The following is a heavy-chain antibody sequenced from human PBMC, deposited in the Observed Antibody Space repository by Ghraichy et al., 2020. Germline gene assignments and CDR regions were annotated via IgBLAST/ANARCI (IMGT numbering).Heavy chain of an antibody. CDR3: AKDMMDFVG. CDR1: GFTFDDYA. Sequence: GESLNISCVASGFTFDDYAMHWVRQAPGKGLEWVSLISWDGGSTYYADSVKGRFTISRDNSKNSLYLQMNSLRAEDTALYYCAKDMMDFVGGGQGTLVTVSS. J-gene: IGHJ4*02. D-gene: IGHD2-21*01. CDR2: ISWDGGST. V-gene: IGHV3-43D*03.